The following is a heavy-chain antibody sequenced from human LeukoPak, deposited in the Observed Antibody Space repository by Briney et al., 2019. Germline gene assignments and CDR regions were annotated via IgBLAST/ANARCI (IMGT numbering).Heavy chain of an antibody. CDR2: IYYSGST. J-gene: IGHJ4*02. CDR1: GGSISSSSYY. Sequence: SETLSLTCTVSGGSISSSSYYWGWIRQPPGKGLEWIGSIYYSGSTYYNPSLKSRVTISVDTSKNQFSLKLSSVTAADTAVYYCAREGYGGRIDYWGQGTLVTVSS. CDR3: AREGYGGRIDY. V-gene: IGHV4-39*07. D-gene: IGHD4-23*01.